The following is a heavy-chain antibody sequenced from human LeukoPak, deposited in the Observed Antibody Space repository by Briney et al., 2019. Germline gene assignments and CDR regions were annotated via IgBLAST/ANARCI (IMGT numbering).Heavy chain of an antibody. CDR3: AREPWWFGELEGGYFDY. D-gene: IGHD3-10*01. Sequence: GGSLRFSCAAPGFTFSSYEMNWVRQAPGKGLEWVSYISSSGSTIYYADSVKGRFTISRDNAKNSLYPQMNSLRAEDTAVYYCAREPWWFGELEGGYFDYWGQGTLVTVSS. J-gene: IGHJ4*02. CDR1: GFTFSSYE. CDR2: ISSSGSTI. V-gene: IGHV3-48*03.